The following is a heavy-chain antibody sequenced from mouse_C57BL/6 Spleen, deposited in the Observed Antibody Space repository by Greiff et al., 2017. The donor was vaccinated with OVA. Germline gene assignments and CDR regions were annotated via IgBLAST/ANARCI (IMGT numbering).Heavy chain of an antibody. Sequence: EVKLMESGGGLVQPGGSMKLSCVASGFTFSNYWMNWVRQSPEKGLEWVAQIRLKSDNYATHYAESVKGRFTISRDDSKSSVYLQMNNLRAEDTGIYYCTGKTTVVEGNAMDYWGQGTSVTVSS. D-gene: IGHD1-1*01. V-gene: IGHV6-3*01. CDR2: IRLKSDNYAT. CDR3: TGKTTVVEGNAMDY. CDR1: GFTFSNYW. J-gene: IGHJ4*01.